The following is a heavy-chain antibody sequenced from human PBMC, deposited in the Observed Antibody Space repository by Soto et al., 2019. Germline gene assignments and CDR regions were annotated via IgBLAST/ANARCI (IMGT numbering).Heavy chain of an antibody. CDR3: ARDNGHSSGYFPNHFDS. J-gene: IGHJ4*02. D-gene: IGHD3-22*01. V-gene: IGHV4-59*01. CDR2: IYHSGTA. CDR1: GGLTNIFY. Sequence: LETLSLTCSVSGGLTNIFYRSWIRQSPGKGLEWIGYIYHSGTANYNPSLKSRVTISVDTSRDQFSLKLDSVTAADSAIYYCARDNGHSSGYFPNHFDSWGQGIPVTVSS.